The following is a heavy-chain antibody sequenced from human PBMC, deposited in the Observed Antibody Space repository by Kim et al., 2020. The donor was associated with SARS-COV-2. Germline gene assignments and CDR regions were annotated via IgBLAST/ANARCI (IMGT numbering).Heavy chain of an antibody. D-gene: IGHD3-10*01. CDR1: GFTFSSYA. Sequence: GGSLRLSCAASGFTFSSYAMSWVRQAPGKGLEWVSAISGSGGSTYYADSVKGRFTISRDNSKNTLYLQMNSLRAEDTAVYYCAKDLAAWFGELKAFDIWGQGTMVTVSS. CDR3: AKDLAAWFGELKAFDI. J-gene: IGHJ3*02. CDR2: ISGSGGST. V-gene: IGHV3-23*01.